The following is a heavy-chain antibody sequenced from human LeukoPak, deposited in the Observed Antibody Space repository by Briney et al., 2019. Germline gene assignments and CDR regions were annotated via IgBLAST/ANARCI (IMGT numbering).Heavy chain of an antibody. V-gene: IGHV4-39*01. CDR3: VRGAESGWYLMTGVFYFDF. CDR2: MYYGGRT. Sequence: PSETLSLTCTVSGGSISNSTHYWGWIRQPPGKGLEWIGSMYYGGRTYYRESLQSRVTVSVDTSKNQVSLKLSSVTAADSAVYYCVRGAESGWYLMTGVFYFDFWGQGTLVTVFS. CDR1: GGSISNSTHY. J-gene: IGHJ4*02. D-gene: IGHD6-19*01.